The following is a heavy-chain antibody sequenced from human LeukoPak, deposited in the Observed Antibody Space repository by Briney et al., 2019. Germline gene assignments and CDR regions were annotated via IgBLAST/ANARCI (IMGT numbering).Heavy chain of an antibody. CDR2: INHSGST. CDR1: GGSFSGYY. CDR3: ARGHGGYSYGRSFDY. Sequence: SETLSLTCAVYGGSFSGYYWSWIRQPPEKGLEWIGEINHSGSTNYNPSLKSRVTISVDTSKNQFSLKLSSVTAADTAVYYCARGHGGYSYGRSFDYWGQGTLVTVSS. D-gene: IGHD5-18*01. V-gene: IGHV4-34*01. J-gene: IGHJ4*02.